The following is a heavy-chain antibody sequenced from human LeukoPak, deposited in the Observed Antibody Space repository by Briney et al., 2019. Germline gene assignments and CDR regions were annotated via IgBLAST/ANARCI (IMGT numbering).Heavy chain of an antibody. CDR2: INPSGGST. D-gene: IGHD2-2*01. V-gene: IGHV1-46*01. J-gene: IGHJ3*02. Sequence: ASVKVSCKASGYTFTSYYMHWVRQAPGQGLEWMGIINPSGGSTSYAQKFQGRVTMTRDMSTSTVYMELSSLRSEDTAVYYCARARVVHDAFDIWGQGTMVTVSS. CDR1: GYTFTSYY. CDR3: ARARVVHDAFDI.